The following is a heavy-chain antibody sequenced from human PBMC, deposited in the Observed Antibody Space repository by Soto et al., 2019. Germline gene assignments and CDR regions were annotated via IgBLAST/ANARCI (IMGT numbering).Heavy chain of an antibody. Sequence: SETLSLTCTVSGGSISSYFWSWIRQPPGKGLEWIGYIYYTGSTNYNPSLKSRVTISVDTSKNQFSLQLSSVTAADTAVYYCANFNWFLDFSGRGSLVTVSS. CDR2: IYYTGST. CDR3: ANFNWFLDF. CDR1: GGSISSYF. J-gene: IGHJ2*01. V-gene: IGHV4-59*01.